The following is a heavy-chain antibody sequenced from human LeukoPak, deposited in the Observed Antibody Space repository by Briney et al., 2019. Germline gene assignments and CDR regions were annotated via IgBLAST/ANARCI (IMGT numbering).Heavy chain of an antibody. CDR1: GFTFSNYG. J-gene: IGHJ5*02. V-gene: IGHV3-33*01. D-gene: IGHD6-19*01. Sequence: GGSLRLSCVASGFTFSNYGMHWVRQAPGKGLDGVAFIWYDGSNKYYVDSVKGRFTISRDNSKNTLFVQMNSLRGEDTAVYYCARGSGAMAGTLDPWGQGTLVIVSS. CDR3: ARGSGAMAGTLDP. CDR2: IWYDGSNK.